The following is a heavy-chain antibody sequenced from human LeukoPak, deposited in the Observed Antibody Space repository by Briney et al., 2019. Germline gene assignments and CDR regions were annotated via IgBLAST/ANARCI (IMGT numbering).Heavy chain of an antibody. Sequence: GGSLRLSCAASGFTFSSYGMSWVRQAPGKGLEWVSGIRSSGDSTYYADSVRGRFTISRDNAKTSLYLQMNSLRVEDTAVYYCARDLSGVTGYTYGRGIDYWGQGTLVTVSS. J-gene: IGHJ4*02. V-gene: IGHV3-23*01. CDR1: GFTFSSYG. D-gene: IGHD5-18*01. CDR2: IRSSGDST. CDR3: ARDLSGVTGYTYGRGIDY.